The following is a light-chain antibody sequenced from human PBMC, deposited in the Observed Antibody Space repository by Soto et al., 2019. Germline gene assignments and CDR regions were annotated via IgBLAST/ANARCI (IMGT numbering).Light chain of an antibody. Sequence: EIVLTQSPGTLSLSPGETATLSCRASQSVSSSYLAWYQQKPGQAPRLLIYGASSRATGIPDRFSGSGSGTDFTLTISRLEPEDFAVYYCKQYGSSPWTFGQGTKVDIK. CDR1: QSVSSSY. V-gene: IGKV3-20*01. J-gene: IGKJ1*01. CDR2: GAS. CDR3: KQYGSSPWT.